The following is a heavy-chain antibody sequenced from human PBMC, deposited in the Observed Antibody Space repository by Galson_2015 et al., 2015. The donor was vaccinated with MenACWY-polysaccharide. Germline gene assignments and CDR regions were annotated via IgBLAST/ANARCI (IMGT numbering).Heavy chain of an antibody. CDR2: ISDSGRNT. D-gene: IGHD6-19*01. Sequence: SLRLSCAASGFTFSSYAMSWVRQAPGKGLEWVSVISDSGRNTYYADSVKGRFTISRDNSKNTLYLQMNSLRGDDTAVYYCARGRVSVWYDWWGQGTLVTVSS. J-gene: IGHJ4*02. V-gene: IGHV3-23*01. CDR3: ARGRVSVWYDW. CDR1: GFTFSSYA.